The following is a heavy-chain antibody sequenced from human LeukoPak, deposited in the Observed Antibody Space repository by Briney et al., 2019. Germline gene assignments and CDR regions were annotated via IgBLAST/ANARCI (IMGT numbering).Heavy chain of an antibody. D-gene: IGHD3-10*01. CDR3: TRGTKRGLGAFDI. CDR1: GFTFSSYS. V-gene: IGHV3-21*01. Sequence: GESLKISCAASGFTFSSYSMNWVRQAPGKGLEWVSSISSSSSYIYYADSVKGRFTISRDNAKNSLYLQMNSLRAEDTAVYYCTRGTKRGLGAFDIWGQGTMVTVSS. CDR2: ISSSSSYI. J-gene: IGHJ3*02.